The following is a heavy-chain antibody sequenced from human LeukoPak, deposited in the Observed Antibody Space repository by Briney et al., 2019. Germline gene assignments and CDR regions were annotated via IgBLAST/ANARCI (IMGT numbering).Heavy chain of an antibody. CDR3: ARRYSYGPAFDY. CDR2: IIPIFGTA. V-gene: IGHV1-69*05. Sequence: EASVKVSCKASGGTFSSYAISWVRQAPGQGLEWMGGIIPIFGTANYAQKFQGRVTMTTDTSTSTAYMELRSLRSDDTAVYYCARRYSYGPAFDYWGQGTLVTVSS. CDR1: GGTFSSYA. J-gene: IGHJ4*02. D-gene: IGHD5-18*01.